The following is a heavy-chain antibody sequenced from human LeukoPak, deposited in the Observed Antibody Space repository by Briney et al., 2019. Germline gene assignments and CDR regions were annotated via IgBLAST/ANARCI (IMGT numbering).Heavy chain of an antibody. Sequence: SETLSLTCTVSGGSITSYYRSWIRQPPGKGLEWIGYLYHTGSTSYNPSLKSRVSLSADTSKNQFSLRLRSVTAADTAVYHCARKLGASVQDWFDPWGQGTLVTVSS. CDR2: LYHTGST. J-gene: IGHJ5*02. V-gene: IGHV4-59*01. CDR1: GGSITSYY. CDR3: ARKLGASVQDWFDP. D-gene: IGHD3-16*01.